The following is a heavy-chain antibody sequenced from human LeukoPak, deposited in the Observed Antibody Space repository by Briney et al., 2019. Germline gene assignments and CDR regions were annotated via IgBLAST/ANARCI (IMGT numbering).Heavy chain of an antibody. D-gene: IGHD3-10*01. V-gene: IGHV1-69*04. CDR2: IIPILGIA. Sequence: SVKVSCKASGGTFSSYAISWVRQAPGQGLERMGRIIPILGIANYAQKFQGRVTITADKSTSTAYMELSSLRSEDTAVYYCARDRRVSSGSGTRGGAFDIWGQGTMVTVSS. CDR3: ARDRRVSSGSGTRGGAFDI. J-gene: IGHJ3*02. CDR1: GGTFSSYA.